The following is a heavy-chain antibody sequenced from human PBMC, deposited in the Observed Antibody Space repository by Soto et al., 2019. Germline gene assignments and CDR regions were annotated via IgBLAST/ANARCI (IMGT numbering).Heavy chain of an antibody. J-gene: IGHJ5*02. CDR2: ISAYNGNT. CDR1: GFTFTSYG. V-gene: IGHV1-18*01. CDR3: ARDASVEYSSSSWFHWFDP. Sequence: GASVKVSCKASGFTFTSYGISWGRQAPGQGLEWMGWISAYNGNTNYAQKLQGRVTMTTDTSTSTAYMELRSLRSDDTAVYYCARDASVEYSSSSWFHWFDPWGQGTLVTVSS. D-gene: IGHD6-6*01.